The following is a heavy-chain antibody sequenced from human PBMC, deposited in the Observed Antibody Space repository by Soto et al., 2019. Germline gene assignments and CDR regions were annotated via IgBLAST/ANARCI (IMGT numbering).Heavy chain of an antibody. V-gene: IGHV4-39*01. Sequence: SETLSLTCTVSGGSISSSSYYWGWIRQPPGKGLEWIGSIYYSGSTYYNPSLKSRVTISVDTSKNQFSLKLSSVTAADTAVYYCARPLVFGVVIAGAFDTWGQGTMVTVSS. CDR3: ARPLVFGVVIAGAFDT. D-gene: IGHD3-3*01. CDR2: IYYSGST. CDR1: GGSISSSSYY. J-gene: IGHJ3*02.